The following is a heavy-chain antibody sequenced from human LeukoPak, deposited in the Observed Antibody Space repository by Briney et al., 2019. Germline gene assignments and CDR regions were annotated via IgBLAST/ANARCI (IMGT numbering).Heavy chain of an antibody. D-gene: IGHD2-8*02. Sequence: GSLRLSCVVSGFRFSDYYMSWIRQTPGKGLEFISYISGSGDAIYYTDSVKGRFTISRDNAKNSLYLQLDSLSAEDTAVYYCASLNDSTGFCFDYLGQGALVTVSS. CDR1: GFRFSDYY. J-gene: IGHJ4*02. CDR3: ASLNDSTGFCFDY. V-gene: IGHV3-11*01. CDR2: ISGSGDAI.